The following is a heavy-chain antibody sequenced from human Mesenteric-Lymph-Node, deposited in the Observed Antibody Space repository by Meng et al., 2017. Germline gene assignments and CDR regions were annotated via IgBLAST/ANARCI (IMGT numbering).Heavy chain of an antibody. CDR3: ARGPTTYFDY. CDR2: IYYSGST. Sequence: QVQLQESGPGLLKPSQTLSLTCSVSGGSISSGDSYWSWIRQPPGKGLEWIGYIYYSGSTYYNPSLRSRITISVDTSKNQFSLRLRSVTAADTAVYYCARGPTTYFDYWGQGTLVTVSS. V-gene: IGHV4-30-4*01. D-gene: IGHD4-17*01. CDR1: GGSISSGDSY. J-gene: IGHJ4*02.